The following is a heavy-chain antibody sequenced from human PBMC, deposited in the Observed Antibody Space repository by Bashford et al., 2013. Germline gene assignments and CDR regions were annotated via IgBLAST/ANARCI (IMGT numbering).Heavy chain of an antibody. Sequence: VRQAPGKGLEWVSVVHSDGITKYADSVKGRFTISRDNSKNTLDLQMNSLRVEDTAVYFCARDAAYNTGWYYFDNWGQGPWSPSPQ. J-gene: IGHJ4*02. CDR2: VHSDGIT. CDR3: ARDAAYNTGWYYFDN. D-gene: IGHD6-19*01. V-gene: IGHV3-53*01.